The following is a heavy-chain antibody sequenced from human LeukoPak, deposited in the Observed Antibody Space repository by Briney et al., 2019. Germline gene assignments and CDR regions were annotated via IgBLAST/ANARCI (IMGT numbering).Heavy chain of an antibody. CDR3: ARFGRARNRFAQSDY. V-gene: IGHV4-34*01. J-gene: IGHJ4*02. Sequence: SETLSLTCAVYGGSFSGYYWSWIRQPPGKGLEWIGEINHSGSTNYNPSLKSRVTISVDTSKNQFSLKLSSVTAADTAVYYCARFGRARNRFAQSDYWGQGTLVTVSS. CDR2: INHSGST. D-gene: IGHD1-14*01. CDR1: GGSFSGYY.